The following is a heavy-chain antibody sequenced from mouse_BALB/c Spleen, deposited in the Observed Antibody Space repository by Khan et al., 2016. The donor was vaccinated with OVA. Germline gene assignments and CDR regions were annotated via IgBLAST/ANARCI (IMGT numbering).Heavy chain of an antibody. D-gene: IGHD1-2*01. Sequence: EVQLQQSGPGLVKPSQSLSLTCTVTGYSITSGYGWNWIRQFPGNKLEWMGYISYSGSTNYNPSLKSRISITRDTSKNQFFLQLNPVTTEDTATYYCARTARIKYWGQGTTLTVSS. CDR1: GYSITSGYG. CDR3: ARTARIKY. CDR2: ISYSGST. V-gene: IGHV3-2*02. J-gene: IGHJ2*01.